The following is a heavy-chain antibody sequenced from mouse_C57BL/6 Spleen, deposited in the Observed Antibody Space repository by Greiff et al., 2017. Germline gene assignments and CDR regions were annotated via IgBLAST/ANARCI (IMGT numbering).Heavy chain of an antibody. CDR3: ARWVVDYYGSSYVQYFDV. CDR1: GYAFSSYW. V-gene: IGHV1-80*01. CDR2: IYPGGGDT. Sequence: VQLQQSGAELVKPGASVKISCKASGYAFSSYWMNWVKQRPGKGLEWIGQIYPGGGDTNYNGKFKGKATLTADKSSSTAYMQLSSLTSEDSAVYFCARWVVDYYGSSYVQYFDVWGTGTTVTVSS. J-gene: IGHJ1*03. D-gene: IGHD1-1*01.